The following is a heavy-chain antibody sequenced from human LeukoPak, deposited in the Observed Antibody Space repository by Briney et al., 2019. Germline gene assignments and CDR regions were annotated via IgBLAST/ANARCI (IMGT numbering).Heavy chain of an antibody. CDR3: AREGSITMVRGVINY. D-gene: IGHD3-10*01. J-gene: IGHJ4*02. CDR2: IYTSGTT. CDR1: GDSISSYY. Sequence: PSETLSLTCTVSGDSISSYYWNWIRQPAGKGLEWIGRIYTSGTTNYNPSLKSRVTMSVDTSKNQFSLNLSSVTAADTAVYYCAREGSITMVRGVINYWGQGTLVTVSS. V-gene: IGHV4-4*07.